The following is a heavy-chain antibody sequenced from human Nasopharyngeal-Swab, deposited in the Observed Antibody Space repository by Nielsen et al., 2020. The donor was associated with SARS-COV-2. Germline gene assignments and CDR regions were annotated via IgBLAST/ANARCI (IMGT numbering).Heavy chain of an antibody. D-gene: IGHD2-2*01. J-gene: IGHJ5*02. CDR2: VLYDGNDK. CDR1: GFTFSSFH. CDR3: VTIGSMGFDP. V-gene: IGHV3-30-3*01. Sequence: GGSLRLSCEASGFTFSSFHMHWVRQAPGKGLEWVAVVLYDGNDKYYADSVKGRFTISRDNAKNTVYLQMNSLRVEDTAVYYCVTIGSMGFDPWGQGTLVTVSS.